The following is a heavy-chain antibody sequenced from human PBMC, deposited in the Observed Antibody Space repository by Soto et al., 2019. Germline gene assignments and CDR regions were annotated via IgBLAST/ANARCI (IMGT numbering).Heavy chain of an antibody. CDR1: GYTFTSYA. CDR3: ARERGSRHIVVVTAIHFQH. Sequence: GXSVKVSCKASGYTFTSYAMHWVRQAPGQRLEWMGWINACNGNTKYSQKFQCRVTITRDTSASTAYMELSSLRSEDTAVYYCARERGSRHIVVVTAIHFQHWGQGTLVTVSS. D-gene: IGHD2-21*02. J-gene: IGHJ1*01. CDR2: INACNGNT. V-gene: IGHV1-3*01.